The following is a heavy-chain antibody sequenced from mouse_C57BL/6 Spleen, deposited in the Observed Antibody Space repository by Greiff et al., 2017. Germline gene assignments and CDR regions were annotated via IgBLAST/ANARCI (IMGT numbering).Heavy chain of an antibody. D-gene: IGHD2-2*01. CDR3: ARSFGFWFAY. CDR2: IKPNNGGT. J-gene: IGHJ3*01. Sequence: EVQLQQSGPELVKPGASVKISCKASGYTFTDYYMKWVKQSPGKSLEWIGDIKPNNGGTSYNQKFKGKAALTVDKSSSTAYMELRSLTSEDSSVYYRARSFGFWFAYWGQGTLVTVSA. CDR1: GYTFTDYY. V-gene: IGHV1-26*01.